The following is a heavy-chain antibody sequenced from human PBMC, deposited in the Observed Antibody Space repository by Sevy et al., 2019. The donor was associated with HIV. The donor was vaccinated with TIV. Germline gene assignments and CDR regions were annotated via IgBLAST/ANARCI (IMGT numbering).Heavy chain of an antibody. J-gene: IGHJ4*02. CDR3: ARGYYDSSGYYPNYYFHY. Sequence: SETLSLTCTVSGGSIGSYYWSWIRQPPGKGLEWIGFIYYTGSTNYNPSLKRRVTIALDTSKIQFTLKLSSMTAADTAVYYCARGYYDSSGYYPNYYFHYWGQGTLVTVSS. V-gene: IGHV4-59*01. CDR2: IYYTGST. D-gene: IGHD3-22*01. CDR1: GGSIGSYY.